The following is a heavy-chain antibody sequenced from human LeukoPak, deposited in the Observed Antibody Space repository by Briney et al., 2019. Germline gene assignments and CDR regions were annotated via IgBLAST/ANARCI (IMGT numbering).Heavy chain of an antibody. J-gene: IGHJ5*02. V-gene: IGHV1-46*01. CDR3: AKGPPEYCSGGSCHSGRNWIDP. CDR2: INPSGGST. Sequence: VASLKDSCEASGYTFTRSFMHGGRQAPEEGLWWMGIINPSGGSTSYAQNFQGRVTMTRDMFTSTDYMELSSLRSDDTGVYDCAKGPPEYCSGGSCHSGRNWIDPWGQGTLVTVSS. D-gene: IGHD2-15*01. CDR1: GYTFTRSF.